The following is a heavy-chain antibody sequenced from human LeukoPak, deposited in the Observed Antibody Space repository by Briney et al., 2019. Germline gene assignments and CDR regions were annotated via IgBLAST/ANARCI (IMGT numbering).Heavy chain of an antibody. CDR1: GYTFTSYY. D-gene: IGHD2-2*01. CDR2: INPSGGST. CDR3: SREEVVGYWASWYYFDY. J-gene: IGHJ4*02. Sequence: ASVKVSCKASGYTFTSYYMHWVRQAPGQGLERMGIINPSGGSTSYAQKFQGRVTMTRDTSTSTVYMELSSLRSEDTAVYYCSREEVVGYWASWYYFDYWGQGTLVTVSS. V-gene: IGHV1-46*01.